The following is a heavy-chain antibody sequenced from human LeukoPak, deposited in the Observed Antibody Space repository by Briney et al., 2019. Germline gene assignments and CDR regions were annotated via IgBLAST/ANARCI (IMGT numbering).Heavy chain of an antibody. V-gene: IGHV4-39*01. J-gene: IGHJ4*02. D-gene: IGHD6-13*01. CDR2: IYYSGST. CDR1: GGSISSSSYY. CDR3: ASPPGIAAAGLFDY. Sequence: PSETLSLTCTVSGGSISSSSYYWGWIRQPPGKGLEWIGSIYYSGSTYYNPSLKGRVTISVDTSKNQFSLKLSSVTAADTAVYYCASPPGIAAAGLFDYWGQGTLVTVSS.